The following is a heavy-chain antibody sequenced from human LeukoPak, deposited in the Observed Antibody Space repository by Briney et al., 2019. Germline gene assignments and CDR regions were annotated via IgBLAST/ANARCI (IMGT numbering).Heavy chain of an antibody. CDR3: AKHDYGGNLFDY. CDR1: GFTFSDYY. J-gene: IGHJ4*02. D-gene: IGHD4-23*01. V-gene: IGHV3-11*01. CDR2: ISSSGSTI. Sequence: GGSLRLPCAASGFTFSDYYMSWIRQAPGKGLEWVSYISSSGSTIYYADSVKGRFTISRDNAKNSLYMQMNSLRAEDTAVYYCAKHDYGGNLFDYWGQGTLVTVSS.